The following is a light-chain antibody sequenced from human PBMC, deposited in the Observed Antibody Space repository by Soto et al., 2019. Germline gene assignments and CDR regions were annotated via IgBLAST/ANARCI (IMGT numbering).Light chain of an antibody. Sequence: IQMTQSPSTLSGSVGDRVTITCRASQGISSYLAWYQQKPGEAPKLLIYAASTLQSGVPSRFSGSGSGTDFTLTISCLQSEDFATYYCQQYYSYPLTFGGGTKVDIK. CDR2: AAS. J-gene: IGKJ4*01. V-gene: IGKV1-8*01. CDR3: QQYYSYPLT. CDR1: QGISSY.